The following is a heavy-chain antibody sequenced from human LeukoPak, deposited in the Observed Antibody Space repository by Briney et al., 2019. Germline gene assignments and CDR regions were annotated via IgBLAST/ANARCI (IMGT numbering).Heavy chain of an antibody. Sequence: PSETLSLTCTVSGXSIDSGGSSWSWIRQPPGKGLEWIGYIYHSGSAYYAPSLKSRVTISVDRSKNQFSLQLNSVTAADTAVYYCARDGGSGSFSFDYWGQGTLVTVSS. CDR3: ARDGGSGSFSFDY. CDR2: IYHSGSA. CDR1: GXSIDSGGSS. D-gene: IGHD3-10*01. J-gene: IGHJ4*02. V-gene: IGHV4-30-2*01.